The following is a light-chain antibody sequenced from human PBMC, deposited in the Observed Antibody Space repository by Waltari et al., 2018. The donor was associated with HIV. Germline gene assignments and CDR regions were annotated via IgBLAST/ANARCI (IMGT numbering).Light chain of an antibody. CDR2: EVS. J-gene: IGLJ1*01. V-gene: IGLV2-14*01. CDR1: SSDGGGYNY. CDR3: SSYTSSSTYV. Sequence: QSALTQPASVSGSPGQSITISCPGTSSDGGGYNYVSWYQQHPGKAPQLMRYEVSNRPSGVSKRFPGSKSGNTASLTISGLQAEDEADYYCSSYTSSSTYVFGTGTKVTVL.